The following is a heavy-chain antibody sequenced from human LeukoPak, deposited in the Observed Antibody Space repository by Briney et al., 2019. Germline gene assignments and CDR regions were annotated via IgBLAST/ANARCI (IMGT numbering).Heavy chain of an antibody. Sequence: PSETLSLTCTVSGGSIRSTSYYWGWIRQPPGKGVEWLGSVHYSGSTYDNPSLKSRVTISVDTSKNQFSLKLISVTAADTAVYYCARRSTVAGRGRFDPWGQGTLVTVSS. J-gene: IGHJ5*02. CDR2: VHYSGST. D-gene: IGHD6-19*01. V-gene: IGHV4-39*01. CDR3: ARRSTVAGRGRFDP. CDR1: GGSIRSTSYY.